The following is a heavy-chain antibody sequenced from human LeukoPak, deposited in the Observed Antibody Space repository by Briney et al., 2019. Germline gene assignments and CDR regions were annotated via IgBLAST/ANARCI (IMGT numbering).Heavy chain of an antibody. CDR1: GYTFTSYG. V-gene: IGHV1-24*01. CDR2: FDPEDGET. J-gene: IGHJ4*02. Sequence: ASMKVSCKASGYTFTSYGITWVRQAPGKGLEWMGGFDPEDGETIYAQKFQGRVTMTEDTSTDTAYMELSSLRSEDTAVYYCATDPIYSGSYYLWGQGTLVTVSS. CDR3: ATDPIYSGSYYL. D-gene: IGHD1-26*01.